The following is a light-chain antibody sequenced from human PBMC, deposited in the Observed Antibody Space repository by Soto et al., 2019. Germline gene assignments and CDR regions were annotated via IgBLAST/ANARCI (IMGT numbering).Light chain of an antibody. V-gene: IGLV1-51*01. CDR2: DNY. CDR3: ATWDGSLSAMV. Sequence: QPVLTQPPSVSAAPGQKVTISCSGSSSNIGNNYVSWYQQFPGTAPKLLIYDNYRRPSGIPDRFSGSRFGTSATLGITGLQTGDEADYYCATWDGSLSAMVFGGGTKLTVL. CDR1: SSNIGNNY. J-gene: IGLJ2*01.